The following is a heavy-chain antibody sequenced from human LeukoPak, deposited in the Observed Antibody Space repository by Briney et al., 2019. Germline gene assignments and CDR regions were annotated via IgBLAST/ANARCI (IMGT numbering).Heavy chain of an antibody. V-gene: IGHV3-23*01. Sequence: SGGSLRLSCAASGFTFSSYAMSWVRQAPGKGLEWVSGISGSGGSTYYADSVKGRFTISRDNSKNTLSLQMNSLRAEDTAVYYCARDLDWVIGAFDIWGQGTMVTVSS. CDR2: ISGSGGST. D-gene: IGHD3-9*01. CDR3: ARDLDWVIGAFDI. J-gene: IGHJ3*02. CDR1: GFTFSSYA.